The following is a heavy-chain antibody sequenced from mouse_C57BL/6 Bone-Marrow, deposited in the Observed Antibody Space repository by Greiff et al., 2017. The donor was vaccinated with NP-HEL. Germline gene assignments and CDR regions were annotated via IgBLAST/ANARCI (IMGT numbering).Heavy chain of an antibody. J-gene: IGHJ3*01. CDR3: ARETFYYIKSGLAY. CDR2: IYPGSGST. V-gene: IGHV1-55*01. CDR1: GYTFTSYW. D-gene: IGHD2-5*01. Sequence: QVQLQQPGAELVKPGASVKMSCKASGYTFTSYWITWVKQRPGQGLEWIGDIYPGSGSTNYNEKFKSKATLTVDTSSSTAYMQRSSLTSEDSAVYYSARETFYYIKSGLAYWGQGTLVSVSA.